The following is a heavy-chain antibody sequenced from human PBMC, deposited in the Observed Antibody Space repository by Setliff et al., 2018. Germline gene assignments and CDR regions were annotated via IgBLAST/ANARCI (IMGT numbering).Heavy chain of an antibody. Sequence: ASVKVSCKASGYAFTNYGINWVRQAPGQGLEWMGWISAYTGNTNYAQKLQGRVSMTTDTSTSTAYMELRSLTSDDTAVYYCSRLVRYCTTTTCQRASGAEFWGQGTLVTVSS. D-gene: IGHD2-8*01. CDR2: ISAYTGNT. V-gene: IGHV1-18*01. CDR1: GYAFTNYG. CDR3: SRLVRYCTTTTCQRASGAEF. J-gene: IGHJ4*02.